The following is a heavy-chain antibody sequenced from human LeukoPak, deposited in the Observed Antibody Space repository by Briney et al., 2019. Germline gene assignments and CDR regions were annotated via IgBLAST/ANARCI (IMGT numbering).Heavy chain of an antibody. Sequence: SETLPLTCTLSGGSISTYYWAWVRQPPGQGLQWIGYVFYTGCANYSPSLKNRATISVDTSNNRFFLKLTSVSAADSALYFCARVDGSDYDNRGYFDSWGQGILVTVSS. D-gene: IGHD5-12*01. CDR3: ARVDGSDYDNRGYFDS. CDR1: GGSISTYY. J-gene: IGHJ4*02. CDR2: VFYTGCA. V-gene: IGHV4-59*01.